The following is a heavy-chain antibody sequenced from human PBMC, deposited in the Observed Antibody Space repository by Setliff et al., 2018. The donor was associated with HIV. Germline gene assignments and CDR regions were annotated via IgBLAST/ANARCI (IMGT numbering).Heavy chain of an antibody. CDR2: INHSGTT. V-gene: IGHV4-34*01. J-gene: IGHJ1*01. Sequence: PSETLSLTCAVFGGSFSACYWNWIRQTPGKGLEWIGEINHSGTTNYNPPLDSRVTISVDTSKKRFSLTLRSATAADTALYFCARRERYCSGTTCYRYFQHWGQGTLVTVSS. D-gene: IGHD2-2*01. CDR3: ARRERYCSGTTCYRYFQH. CDR1: GGSFSACY.